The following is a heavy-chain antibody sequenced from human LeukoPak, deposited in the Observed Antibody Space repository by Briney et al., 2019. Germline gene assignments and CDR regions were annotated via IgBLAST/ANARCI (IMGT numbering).Heavy chain of an antibody. D-gene: IGHD1-14*01. J-gene: IGHJ4*02. Sequence: SVKVSCKASGYTFTSYGISWVRQAPGQGLEWMGKIIPTLSIANYAQKFQGRVTITADRSTSTAYMELSSLRSEDTAVYYCARDGGPPDPRLFDSWGQGTLVTVSS. V-gene: IGHV1-69*04. CDR2: IIPTLSIA. CDR3: ARDGGPPDPRLFDS. CDR1: GYTFTSYG.